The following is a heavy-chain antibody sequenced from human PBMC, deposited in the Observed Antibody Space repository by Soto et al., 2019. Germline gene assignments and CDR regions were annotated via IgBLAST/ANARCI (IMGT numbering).Heavy chain of an antibody. CDR1: GFSFGNAW. CDR2: LKSKTDGGTA. D-gene: IGHD6-19*01. Sequence: GGSLRLSCAASGFSFGNAWMSWVRRAPGKGLEWVGRLKSKTDGGTADYAAPVKGRFTISRDDSKNTLYLQMNSLKTEDTAVYYCTTAIISGWDPLDYWGQGTLVTVSS. CDR3: TTAIISGWDPLDY. V-gene: IGHV3-15*01. J-gene: IGHJ4*02.